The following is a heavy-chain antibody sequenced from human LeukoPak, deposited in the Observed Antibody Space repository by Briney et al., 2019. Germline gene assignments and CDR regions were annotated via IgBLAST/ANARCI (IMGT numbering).Heavy chain of an antibody. CDR1: GYTFSDYF. D-gene: IGHD1-26*01. Sequence: ASVKVSCKASGYTFSDYFMHWVRQAPGQGLEWMGWINPNSGDTNYAQKFQGRVTMTRDTSISTVYMELGSLRSDDTAVYYCAKGRLSGSYNRFDYWGLGTLVTVSS. CDR2: INPNSGDT. CDR3: AKGRLSGSYNRFDY. V-gene: IGHV1-2*02. J-gene: IGHJ4*02.